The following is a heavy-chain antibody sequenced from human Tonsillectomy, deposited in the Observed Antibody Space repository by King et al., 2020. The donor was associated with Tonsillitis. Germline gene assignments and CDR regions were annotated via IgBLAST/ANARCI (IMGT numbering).Heavy chain of an antibody. CDR1: GYTFSSYG. J-gene: IGHJ4*02. Sequence: QLVQSGAEVKKPGASVKLSCKASGYTFSSYGMHWVRQAPGQRLEWMGWIDGGNGNTKYSQKFQGRGTITRDTSATTVYMELSSLGSEDTAVYYCARELVGAINFDYWGQGTLVTVSS. CDR3: ARELVGAINFDY. V-gene: IGHV1-3*01. D-gene: IGHD1-26*01. CDR2: IDGGNGNT.